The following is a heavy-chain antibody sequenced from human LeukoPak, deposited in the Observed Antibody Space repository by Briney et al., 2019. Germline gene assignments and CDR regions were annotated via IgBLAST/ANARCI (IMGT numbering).Heavy chain of an antibody. J-gene: IGHJ4*02. V-gene: IGHV4-30-4*01. CDR3: AREGNGYCSSRTCEYSFDY. CDR1: GGSISSGDYY. CDR2: IYNSVNT. Sequence: SETLSLTCTVSGGSISSGDYYWSWICQPPGKGLEWIGYIYNSVNTYYNPSLMSRVSISGDTSKNQFSLKLSSVTAADTAVYFCAREGNGYCSSRTCEYSFDYWGQGTLVTVSS. D-gene: IGHD2-2*03.